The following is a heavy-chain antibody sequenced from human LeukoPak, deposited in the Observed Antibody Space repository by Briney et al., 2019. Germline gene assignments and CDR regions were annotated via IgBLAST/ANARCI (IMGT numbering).Heavy chain of an antibody. CDR1: GHTFTSYY. V-gene: IGHV1-46*01. J-gene: IGHJ6*02. Sequence: GASVKVSCKASGHTFTSYYMHWVRQAPGQGLEWMGMINPSGGSTSYAQKFQGRVTMTRDTSTSTVYMELSSLRSEDTAVYYCARDVPVTGAYYYYYGMDVWGQGTTVTVSS. D-gene: IGHD2-21*02. CDR3: ARDVPVTGAYYYYYGMDV. CDR2: INPSGGST.